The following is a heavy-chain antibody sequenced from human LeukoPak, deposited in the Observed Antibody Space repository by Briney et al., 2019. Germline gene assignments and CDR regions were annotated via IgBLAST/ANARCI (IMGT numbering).Heavy chain of an antibody. CDR2: ISAYNGNT. D-gene: IGHD6-19*01. CDR1: GYTFASYG. Sequence: ASVKVSCKASGYTFASYGISWVRQAPGQGLEWKGWISAYNGNTNYAQKLQGRVTMTTDTSTSTAYMELRSLRSDDTAVYYCARDPLFRLAVAGRSSLDYWGQGTLVTVSS. CDR3: ARDPLFRLAVAGRSSLDY. V-gene: IGHV1-18*01. J-gene: IGHJ4*02.